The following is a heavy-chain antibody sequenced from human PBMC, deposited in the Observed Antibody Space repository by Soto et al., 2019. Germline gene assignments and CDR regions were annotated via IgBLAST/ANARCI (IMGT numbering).Heavy chain of an antibody. J-gene: IGHJ4*02. CDR1: GYTFASYG. CDR3: SRGIYRLDS. D-gene: IGHD6-13*01. Sequence: QVQLVQSGAELKKPGASVKVSCKPSGYTFASYGITWVRQAPGQGLQWMGWISVDNGNTNYAENRQGRVTKTTDTSTSTAYRELRGLISDDAAVYYYSRGIYRLDSGGQGTLVTVSS. CDR2: ISVDNGNT. V-gene: IGHV1-18*01.